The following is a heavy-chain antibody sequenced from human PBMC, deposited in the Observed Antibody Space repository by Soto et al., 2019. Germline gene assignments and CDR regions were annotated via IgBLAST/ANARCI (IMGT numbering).Heavy chain of an antibody. CDR2: ISYDGSNK. J-gene: IGHJ6*02. CDR3: AKELDTAISFSYGMDV. V-gene: IGHV3-30*18. Sequence: GGSLRLSCAASGFTFSSYGMHWVRQAPGKGLEWVAVISYDGSNKYYADSVKGRFTISRDNSKNTLYLQMNSLRAEDTAVYYCAKELDTAISFSYGMDVWGQGTTVTVSS. D-gene: IGHD5-18*01. CDR1: GFTFSSYG.